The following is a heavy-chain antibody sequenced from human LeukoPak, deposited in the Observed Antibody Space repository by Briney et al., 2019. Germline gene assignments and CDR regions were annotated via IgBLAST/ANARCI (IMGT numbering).Heavy chain of an antibody. D-gene: IGHD3-3*01. J-gene: IGHJ4*02. V-gene: IGHV4-59*01. CDR2: MYYSGST. Sequence: SETLCLTCTVSGGSISSYYWSWIRQPPGKGLEWIGYMYYSGSTNYNPSLKSRVTITVGTSKNHFSLKQSSVTAADTAVYYCARRREWRPFDYWGQGTLVTVSS. CDR1: GGSISSYY. CDR3: ARRREWRPFDY.